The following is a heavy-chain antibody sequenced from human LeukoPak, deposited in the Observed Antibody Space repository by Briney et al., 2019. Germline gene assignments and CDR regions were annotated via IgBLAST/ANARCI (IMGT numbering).Heavy chain of an antibody. Sequence: ASVKLSCKASGYTCTSYDMHWVRQAPGQGLEWMGIINPSGGSTSYAQKFQGRVTMTRDTSTSTVYMELRSLRSQDTAAYCCAKGPRDYYYARGIAYWGERTLVTVSS. J-gene: IGHJ4*02. CDR1: GYTCTSYD. CDR3: AKGPRDYYYARGIAY. D-gene: IGHD3-10*02. CDR2: INPSGGST. V-gene: IGHV1-46*01.